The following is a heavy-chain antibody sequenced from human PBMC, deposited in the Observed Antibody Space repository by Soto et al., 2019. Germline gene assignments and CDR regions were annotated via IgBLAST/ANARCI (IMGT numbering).Heavy chain of an antibody. CDR3: AKDRSSSWSFDY. Sequence: QVQLVESGGGVVQPGRSLRLSCSTSGFTFSTCGMHWVRQAPGKGLEWVAVISHDGSDKYYADSVKGRFIVSRDNSKNTLYVQMNGLRAEDTAVYYCAKDRSSSWSFDYWGQGTLVTVSS. V-gene: IGHV3-30*18. CDR2: ISHDGSDK. D-gene: IGHD6-13*01. CDR1: GFTFSTCG. J-gene: IGHJ4*02.